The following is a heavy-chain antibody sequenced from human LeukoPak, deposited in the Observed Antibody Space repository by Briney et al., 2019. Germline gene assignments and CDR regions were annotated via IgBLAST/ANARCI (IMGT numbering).Heavy chain of an antibody. Sequence: PGGSLRLSCAASGFTFSSYEMNWVRQAPGEGLEWVSYISSSGSTIYYADSVKGRFTISRDNAKNSLYLQMNSLRAEDTAVYYCARDSYYDFWSGYPYYYYYGMDVWGQGTTVTVSS. V-gene: IGHV3-48*03. CDR1: GFTFSSYE. CDR3: ARDSYYDFWSGYPYYYYYGMDV. D-gene: IGHD3-3*01. J-gene: IGHJ6*02. CDR2: ISSSGSTI.